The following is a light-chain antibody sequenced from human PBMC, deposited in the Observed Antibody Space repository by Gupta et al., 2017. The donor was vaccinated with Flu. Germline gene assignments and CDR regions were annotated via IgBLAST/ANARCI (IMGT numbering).Light chain of an antibody. J-gene: IGLJ1*01. Sequence: AVVTQPSSLPPSPGSSATPPCPFDCGINVTTKRIYWFQQKPGRPPHYLLRYKSDSDKQHGSVVPSRFSGFKDVSTKAGILLISGLQSEDEADYYCLTWHNNTYIFGPGT. CDR2: YKSDSDK. CDR1: CGINVTTKR. CDR3: LTWHNNTYI. V-gene: IGLV5-45*02.